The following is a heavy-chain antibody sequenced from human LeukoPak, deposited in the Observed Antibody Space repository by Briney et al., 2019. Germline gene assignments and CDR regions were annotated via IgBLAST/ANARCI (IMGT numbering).Heavy chain of an antibody. D-gene: IGHD6-6*01. CDR3: ATGGSSSSMF. J-gene: IGHJ4*02. V-gene: IGHV1-24*01. Sequence: ASVKVSCRVSGYTITELSMHWWRQAPGKELEWMGGFDPEDGETIYAQKFQGRVTMTEDTSTDTAYMELSSLRSEDTAVYYCATGGSSSSMFWGQGTLVTVSS. CDR1: GYTITELS. CDR2: FDPEDGET.